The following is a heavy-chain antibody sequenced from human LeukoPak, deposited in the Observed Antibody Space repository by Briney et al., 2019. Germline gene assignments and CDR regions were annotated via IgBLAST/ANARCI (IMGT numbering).Heavy chain of an antibody. CDR2: INTDGSSP. V-gene: IGHV3-74*01. CDR3: ARDYTYCSGSRCYDRFDY. CDR1: GFTFSAYW. Sequence: GGSLRLSCAASGFTFSAYWMHWVRQAPGKGLVWVSRINTDGSSPTYAASVKGRFTISRDNAKNTLYLQMNSLTAEDTAVYYCARDYTYCSGSRCYDRFDYWGQGIRVTVSS. J-gene: IGHJ4*02. D-gene: IGHD2-15*01.